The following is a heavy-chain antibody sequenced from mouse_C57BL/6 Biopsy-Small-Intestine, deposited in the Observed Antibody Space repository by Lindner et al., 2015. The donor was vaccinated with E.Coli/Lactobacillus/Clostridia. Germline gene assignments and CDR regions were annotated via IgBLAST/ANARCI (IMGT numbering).Heavy chain of an antibody. CDR3: ARPYGDSFAY. CDR1: GYTFTSYV. V-gene: IGHV1-14*01. Sequence: VQLQESGPEVVKPGASVKMSCKTSGYTFTSYVMHWVKQKPGQALEWIGYIDPDNDGTKYNEKFKGKATLTSDKSSSTAYMELSSLTSEDSAVYYCARPYGDSFAYWGRGTLVTVSA. J-gene: IGHJ3*01. CDR2: IDPDNDGT. D-gene: IGHD2-13*01.